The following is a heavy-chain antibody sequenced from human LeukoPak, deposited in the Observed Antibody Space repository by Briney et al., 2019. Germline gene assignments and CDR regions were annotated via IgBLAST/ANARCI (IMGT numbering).Heavy chain of an antibody. J-gene: IGHJ4*02. CDR1: GFTFSSYA. D-gene: IGHD4-17*01. CDR2: ISYDGSNK. Sequence: PGGSLRLSCAPSGFTFSSYAMHWVRQAPGKGLEWVAVISYDGSNKYYADSVKGRFTISRDNSKNTLYLQMNSLRAEDTAVYYCARDAQYLIYGDYGDYWGQGTLVTVSS. CDR3: ARDAQYLIYGDYGDY. V-gene: IGHV3-30-3*01.